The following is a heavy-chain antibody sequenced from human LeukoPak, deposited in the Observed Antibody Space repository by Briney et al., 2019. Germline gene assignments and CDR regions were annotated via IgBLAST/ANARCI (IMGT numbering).Heavy chain of an antibody. V-gene: IGHV1-46*01. D-gene: IGHD3-22*01. CDR1: GYTFTSYY. CDR2: INPSGGST. Sequence: ASVKVSCKASGYTFTSYYMHWVRQAPGQGLEWMGIINPSGGSTSYAQKFQGRVTMTRDTSTSTAYMELSSLRSEDTAVYYCARVSEGGRATMIAPLDYWGQGTLVTVSS. CDR3: ARVSEGGRATMIAPLDY. J-gene: IGHJ4*02.